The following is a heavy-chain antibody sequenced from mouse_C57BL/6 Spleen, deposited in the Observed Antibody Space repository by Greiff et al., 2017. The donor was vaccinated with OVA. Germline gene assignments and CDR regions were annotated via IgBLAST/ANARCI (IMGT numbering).Heavy chain of an antibody. CDR3: ARDRDWYGGEAMDY. D-gene: IGHD2-14*01. CDR2: ISDGGSYT. V-gene: IGHV5-4*01. J-gene: IGHJ4*01. Sequence: EVKLVESGGGLVKPGGSLKLSCAASGFTFSSYAMSWVRQTPEKRLEWVATISDGGSYTYYPDNVKGRFTISRDNAKNNLYLQMSHLKSEDTAMYYCARDRDWYGGEAMDYWGQGTSVTVSS. CDR1: GFTFSSYA.